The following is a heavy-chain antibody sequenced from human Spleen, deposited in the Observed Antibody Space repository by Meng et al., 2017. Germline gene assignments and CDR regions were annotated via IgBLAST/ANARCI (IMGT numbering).Heavy chain of an antibody. V-gene: IGHV1-18*04. J-gene: IGHJ4*02. CDR1: GYTFTGYY. CDR2: VSTYKGNT. CDR3: ARDRQYSLVS. Sequence: QVQLVQSGAEVKKPGASVNVSCKASGYTFTGYYMHWVRQAPGQGLEWMGWVSTYKGNTKYAQKFQGRVTMTTERSTSTVYMELRNLRSDDTAFYYCARDRQYSLVSWGQGTLVTVSS. D-gene: IGHD6-6*01.